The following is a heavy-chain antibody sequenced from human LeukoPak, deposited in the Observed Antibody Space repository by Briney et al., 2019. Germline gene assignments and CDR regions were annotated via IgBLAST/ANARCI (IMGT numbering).Heavy chain of an antibody. J-gene: IGHJ3*02. CDR1: GGTFISYA. CDR3: ARGNSSSWYENDAFDI. CDR2: IIPIFGTA. D-gene: IGHD6-13*01. V-gene: IGHV1-69*05. Sequence: SVKVSCKASGGTFISYAISWVRQAPGQGLEWMGRIIPIFGTANYAQKFQGRVTITTDESTSTANMELSSLRSEDTAVYYCARGNSSSWYENDAFDIWGQGTMVTVSS.